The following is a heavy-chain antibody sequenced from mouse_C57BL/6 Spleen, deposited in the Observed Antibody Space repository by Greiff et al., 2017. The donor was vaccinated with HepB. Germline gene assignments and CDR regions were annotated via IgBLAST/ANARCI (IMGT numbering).Heavy chain of an antibody. D-gene: IGHD6-1*01. CDR3: ARGGGRAWFAY. Sequence: EVQLQQSGPGMVKPSQSLSLTCTVTGYSITSGYDWHWIRHFPGNKLEWMGYISYSGSTNYNPSLKSRISITHDTSKNHFFLKLNSVTTEDTATYYCARGGGRAWFAYWGQGTLVTVSA. V-gene: IGHV3-1*01. J-gene: IGHJ3*01. CDR1: GYSITSGYD. CDR2: ISYSGST.